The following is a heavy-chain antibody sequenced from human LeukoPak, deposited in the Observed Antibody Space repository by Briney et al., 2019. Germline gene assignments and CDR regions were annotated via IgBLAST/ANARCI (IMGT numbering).Heavy chain of an antibody. CDR1: GGSISSGSYY. Sequence: PSETLSLTCTVSGGSISSGSYYWSWIRQPAGKGLEWIGRIYTSGSTNYNPSLKSRVTISVDTSKNQFSLKMSSVTAADTAVYYCARAITVAGTEEYFQHWGQGTLVTVSS. J-gene: IGHJ1*01. D-gene: IGHD6-19*01. CDR2: IYTSGST. V-gene: IGHV4-61*02. CDR3: ARAITVAGTEEYFQH.